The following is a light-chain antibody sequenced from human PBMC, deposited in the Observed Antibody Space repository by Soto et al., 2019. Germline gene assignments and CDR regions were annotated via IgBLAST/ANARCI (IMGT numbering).Light chain of an antibody. CDR2: DAS. CDR3: QQYDNWPRT. CDR1: QSVSSK. V-gene: IGKV3-15*01. Sequence: EIVMTQSPATLSVSPGERATLSCRASQSVSSKLAWYQQKPGQAPRLLIYDASARATGIPARFSGSASGTEFTLTISSLQSEDFAVYYCQQYDNWPRTFGQGTKVDIK. J-gene: IGKJ1*01.